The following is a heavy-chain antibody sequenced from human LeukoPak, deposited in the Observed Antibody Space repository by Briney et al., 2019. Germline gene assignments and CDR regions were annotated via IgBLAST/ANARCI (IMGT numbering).Heavy chain of an antibody. V-gene: IGHV4-59*01. J-gene: IGHJ6*03. Sequence: SETLSLTCAVYGGSFSGYYWSWIRQPPGKGLEWIGYIYYSGSTNYNPSLKSRVTISVDTSKNQFSLKLSSVTAADTAVYYCASSSMFSMVRGVIITREHYYMDVWGKGTTVTISS. CDR2: IYYSGST. CDR3: ASSSMFSMVRGVIITREHYYMDV. CDR1: GGSFSGYY. D-gene: IGHD3-10*01.